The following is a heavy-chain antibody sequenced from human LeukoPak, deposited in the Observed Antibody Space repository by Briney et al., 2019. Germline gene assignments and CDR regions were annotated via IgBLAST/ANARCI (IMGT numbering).Heavy chain of an antibody. J-gene: IGHJ4*02. D-gene: IGHD3-3*01. Sequence: GGSLRLSCGASGFIFRKAYMTWVRQAPGKGLEWVGRIKSNPDGGTADYGAAVKGRFTISRDDSRNILYLQLRNVRAEDTAVYYCTTLSYDVHYWGQGTLVTVSS. CDR1: GFIFRKAY. V-gene: IGHV3-15*01. CDR3: TTLSYDVHY. CDR2: IKSNPDGGTA.